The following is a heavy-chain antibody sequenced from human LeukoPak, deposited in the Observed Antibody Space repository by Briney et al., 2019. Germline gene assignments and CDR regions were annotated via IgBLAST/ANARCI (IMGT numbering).Heavy chain of an antibody. J-gene: IGHJ4*02. D-gene: IGHD5-24*01. CDR2: IYHSGST. CDR3: GRDYDGYKPRNVFDY. V-gene: IGHV4-38-2*02. CDR1: GYSISSGYY. Sequence: PSETLSLTCTVSGYSISSGYYWGWIRQPPGKGLEWIGSIYHSGSTYYNPSLKSRVTISVDTSKNQFSLKLSSVTAADTAVYYCGRDYDGYKPRNVFDYWGQGTLVTVSS.